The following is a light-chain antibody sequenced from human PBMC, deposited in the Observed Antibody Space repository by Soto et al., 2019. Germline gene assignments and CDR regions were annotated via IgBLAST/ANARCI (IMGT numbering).Light chain of an antibody. Sequence: QAVVTQEPSLTVCPGGTVTLTCASSTGAVTGDSYPNWFQQKPGQAPRALIHGTTNRHSWTPARFSGSLLGGKAALTLSGVQPEDEAEYYCLLYYGGARVFGTGTKVTVL. V-gene: IGLV7-43*01. CDR1: TGAVTGDSY. CDR3: LLYYGGARV. J-gene: IGLJ1*01. CDR2: GTT.